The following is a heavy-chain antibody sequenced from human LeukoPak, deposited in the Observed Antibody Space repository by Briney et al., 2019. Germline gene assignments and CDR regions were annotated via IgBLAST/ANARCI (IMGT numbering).Heavy chain of an antibody. CDR2: IYRGGST. V-gene: IGHV3-53*01. Sequence: GGSLTLSCAVSGLTVSSNYMNCVRQAPGKGLEWVSDIYRGGSTYDADSVKGRFITSRDNSKNTLHHQMNSLRAEDTAVYYCARACDGDYRPDAFDIWGQGKMTTVS. CDR3: ARACDGDYRPDAFDI. CDR1: GLTVSSNY. D-gene: IGHD4-17*01. J-gene: IGHJ3*02.